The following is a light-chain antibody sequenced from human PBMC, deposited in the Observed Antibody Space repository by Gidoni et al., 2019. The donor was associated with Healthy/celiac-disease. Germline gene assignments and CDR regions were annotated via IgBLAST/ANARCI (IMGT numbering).Light chain of an antibody. J-gene: IGKJ1*01. CDR1: QSVSSN. CDR3: QQYNNWPRT. V-gene: IGKV3-15*01. Sequence: EIVITQSPATLSVSPGERATLSCRASQSVSSNLAWYQQNPGQAPRLLIYGASTRATGIPARFRGSGSGKEFTLTISSLKSEDFAVYYCQQYNNWPRTFGQXTKVEIK. CDR2: GAS.